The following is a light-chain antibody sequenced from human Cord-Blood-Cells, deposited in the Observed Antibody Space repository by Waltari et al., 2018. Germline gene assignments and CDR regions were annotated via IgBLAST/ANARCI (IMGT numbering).Light chain of an antibody. CDR2: AAS. CDR1: QGISSY. Sequence: AIRMTQSPSSLSASTGDRVTITCRASQGISSYLAWYQQKPGKAHKRLIYAASTLQSGVPSRFSGSGSGTDFTLTISCPQSEEFATYYCQQYYSYPRTFGQGTKVEIK. V-gene: IGKV1-8*01. J-gene: IGKJ1*01. CDR3: QQYYSYPRT.